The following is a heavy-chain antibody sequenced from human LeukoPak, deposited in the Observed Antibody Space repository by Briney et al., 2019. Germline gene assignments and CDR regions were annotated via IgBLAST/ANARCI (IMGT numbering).Heavy chain of an antibody. J-gene: IGHJ6*03. CDR1: GGSISSNTYY. CDR3: ARAPNYSNWAYYYYYMDV. D-gene: IGHD4-11*01. V-gene: IGHV4-39*07. Sequence: PSETLSLTCTVSGGSISSNTYYWGWIRQPPGKGLEWIGSIYYSGSTYYNPSLKSRVTISVDTSKNQFSLKLSSVTAADTAVYYCARAPNYSNWAYYYYYMDVWGKGTTVTVSS. CDR2: IYYSGST.